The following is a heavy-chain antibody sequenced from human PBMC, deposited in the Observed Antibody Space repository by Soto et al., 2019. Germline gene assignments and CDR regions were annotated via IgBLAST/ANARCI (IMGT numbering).Heavy chain of an antibody. J-gene: IGHJ4*02. CDR3: ARVRAAAFVAADF. CDR2: ISAYNGDT. D-gene: IGHD2-15*01. CDR1: GYTFSDSG. V-gene: IGHV1-18*01. Sequence: QVQLVQSGPEVKKPGASVKVSCKSSGYTFSDSGISWVRQAPGQGLEWMGWISAYNGDTSYAQKLQGRVTMTTDTSTRTASMELRSLKSIDTAVYYCARVRAAAFVAADFWGQGTLVTVSS.